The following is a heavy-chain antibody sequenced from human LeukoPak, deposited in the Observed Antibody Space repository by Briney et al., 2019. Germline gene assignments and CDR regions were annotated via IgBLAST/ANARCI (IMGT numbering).Heavy chain of an antibody. CDR2: IIPILGIA. CDR3: ARERYYDFWSGSSGYYMDV. J-gene: IGHJ6*03. Sequence: SVKVSCKASGGTFSSYTISWVRRAPGQGLEWMGRIIPILGIANYAQKFQGRVTITADKSTSTAYMELSSLRSEDTAVYYCARERYYDFWSGSSGYYMDVWGKGTTVTVSS. CDR1: GGTFSSYT. V-gene: IGHV1-69*04. D-gene: IGHD3-3*01.